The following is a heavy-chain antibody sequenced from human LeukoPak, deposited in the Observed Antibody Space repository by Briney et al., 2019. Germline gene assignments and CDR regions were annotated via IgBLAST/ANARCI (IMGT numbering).Heavy chain of an antibody. Sequence: GGSPRLSCAASGFTFSSYEMNWVRQAPGKGLEWVANIKQDGSEKYYVDSVKGRFTISRDNAKNSLYLQMNSLRAEDTAVYYCARDSTTDYWGQGTLVTVSS. CDR2: IKQDGSEK. D-gene: IGHD1-7*01. J-gene: IGHJ4*02. CDR1: GFTFSSYE. V-gene: IGHV3-7*01. CDR3: ARDSTTDY.